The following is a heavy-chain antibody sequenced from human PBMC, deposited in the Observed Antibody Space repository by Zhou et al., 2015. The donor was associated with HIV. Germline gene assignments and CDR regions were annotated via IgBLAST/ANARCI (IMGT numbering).Heavy chain of an antibody. CDR2: IIPILGIA. Sequence: QVQLVQSGAEVKKPGSSVKVSCKASGGTFSSYTISWVRQAPGQGLEWMGRIIPILGIANYAQKFQGRVTITADKSTSTAYMELSSLRSEDTAVYYCASRMVRGVIILGTDPHYYYGMDVWGQGTTVTVSS. CDR3: ASRMVRGVIILGTDPHYYYGMDV. D-gene: IGHD3-10*01. CDR1: GGTFSSYT. J-gene: IGHJ6*02. V-gene: IGHV1-69*02.